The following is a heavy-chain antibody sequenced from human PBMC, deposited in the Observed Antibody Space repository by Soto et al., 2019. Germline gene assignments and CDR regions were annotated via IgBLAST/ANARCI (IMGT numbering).Heavy chain of an antibody. J-gene: IGHJ6*02. D-gene: IGHD1-26*01. Sequence: VQLVESGGGVVQPGRSLRLSCAASGFTFSSYGMHWVRQAPGKGLEWVAVIWYDGSNKYYADSVKGRFTISRDNSKNTLYLQMNSLRVEDTAVYYCARGAGPNPPTAMDVWGQGTTVTVSS. V-gene: IGHV3-33*01. CDR3: ARGAGPNPPTAMDV. CDR2: IWYDGSNK. CDR1: GFTFSSYG.